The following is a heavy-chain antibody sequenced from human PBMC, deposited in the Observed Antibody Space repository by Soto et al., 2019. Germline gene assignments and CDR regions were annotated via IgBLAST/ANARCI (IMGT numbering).Heavy chain of an antibody. V-gene: IGHV3-66*01. CDR2: IYSGGST. J-gene: IGHJ4*02. CDR3: ATSASGCFPFFFDY. D-gene: IGHD2-21*01. Sequence: EVQLVESGGGLVQPGGSLRLSCAVSGFSVSGNYMSWVRQAPGKEPEWISVIYSGGSTYYADAVKGRFPISRDHSKNSLSLPLNRLPAQAPPVYYSATSASGCFPFFFDYWPQVSLVSVSS. CDR1: GFSVSGNY.